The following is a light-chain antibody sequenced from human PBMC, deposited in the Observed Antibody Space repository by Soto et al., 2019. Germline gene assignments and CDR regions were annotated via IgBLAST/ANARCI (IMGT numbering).Light chain of an antibody. J-gene: IGLJ1*01. CDR1: SSDVGDYNS. CDR3: SSYTSSRPRV. CDR2: DVT. V-gene: IGLV2-14*01. Sequence: QSVLTQPASVSGSPGQSIAISCTGTSSDVGDYNSVSWYQQHPGKAPKLMIYDVTNRPSGVSNRFSGSKSGNTASLTISGLQAEDEADYYCSSYTSSRPRVFGNGTKVTVL.